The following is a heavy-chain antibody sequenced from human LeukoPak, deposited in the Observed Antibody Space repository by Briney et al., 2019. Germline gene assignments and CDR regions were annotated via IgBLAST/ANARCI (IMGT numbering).Heavy chain of an antibody. J-gene: IGHJ4*02. CDR3: ARDNYGDYTY. CDR1: GFSYSNYW. CDR2: IKEDGSDK. V-gene: IGHV3-7*01. Sequence: GGSLRLSCVASGFSYSNYWMSWGRQAPGKGLEWVATIKEDGSDKSYVDSVKGRFTISRDNAKNSLYLQMNSLRVEDTAVYYCARDNYGDYTYWGQGTLVTVSS. D-gene: IGHD2-21*02.